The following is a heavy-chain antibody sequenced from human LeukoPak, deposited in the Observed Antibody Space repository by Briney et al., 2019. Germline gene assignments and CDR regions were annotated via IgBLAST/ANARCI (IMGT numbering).Heavy chain of an antibody. CDR3: AGTELGYCTVTGCPLES. J-gene: IGHJ4*02. D-gene: IGHD2-8*02. Sequence: SETLSLTCNVSGASLSSYFWSWIRQPPGKGLEWIGYIYYDGYPNYSPSLRSRITISVEKSKSQFSLNLRSVTAADTALYFCAGTELGYCTVTGCPLESLGQGTLVTVSS. CDR1: GASLSSYF. V-gene: IGHV4-59*01. CDR2: IYYDGYP.